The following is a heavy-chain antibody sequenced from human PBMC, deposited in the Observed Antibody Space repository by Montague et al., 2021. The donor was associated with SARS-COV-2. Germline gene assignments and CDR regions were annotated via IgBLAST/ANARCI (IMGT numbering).Heavy chain of an antibody. CDR2: ICQSGNT. V-gene: IGHV4-34*01. D-gene: IGHD7-27*01. CDR3: ARLGDGIVPSPILGLAPYYSFYYMDV. Sequence: SETLSLTCAVFGDSFSRYYWSWIRQPTGKCLEWIGHICQSGNTTYNPSLQSRVSISLDTSRNQFSLKVSSVTAADTAIYYCARLGDGIVPSPILGLAPYYSFYYMDVWGKGTTVTVSS. CDR1: GDSFSRYY. J-gene: IGHJ6*03.